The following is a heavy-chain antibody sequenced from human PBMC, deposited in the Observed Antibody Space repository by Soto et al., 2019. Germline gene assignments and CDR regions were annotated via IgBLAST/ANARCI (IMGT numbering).Heavy chain of an antibody. CDR1: GGSISGSYYY. D-gene: IGHD1-20*01. J-gene: IGHJ4*02. CDR2: VFYTGFT. Sequence: SETLSLTCAVSGGSISGSYYYWAWLRQSPGKGPECIGSVFYTGFTSYNPSLESRVSVSVDTSKSQFSLKLSAVTAADTAVYYCATSQKGYNWNYFDHWGQGALVTVSS. V-gene: IGHV4-39*01. CDR3: ATSQKGYNWNYFDH.